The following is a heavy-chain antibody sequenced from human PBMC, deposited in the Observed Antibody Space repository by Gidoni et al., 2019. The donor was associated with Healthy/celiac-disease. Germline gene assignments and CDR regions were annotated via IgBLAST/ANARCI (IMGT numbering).Heavy chain of an antibody. V-gene: IGHV1-46*01. CDR2: INPSGGST. CDR3: ARDRGGSYYPDTFDY. Sequence: MGIINPSGGSTSYAQKFQGRVTMTRDTSTSTVYMELSSLRSEDTAVYYCARDRGGSYYPDTFDYWGQGTLVTVSS. D-gene: IGHD1-26*01. J-gene: IGHJ4*02.